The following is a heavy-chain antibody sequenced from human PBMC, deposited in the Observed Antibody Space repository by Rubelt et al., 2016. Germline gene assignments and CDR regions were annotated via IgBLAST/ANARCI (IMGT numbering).Heavy chain of an antibody. CDR1: GGSISSSSYY. CDR2: IYYSGST. J-gene: IGHJ4*02. CDR3: ARGRDSSNDY. D-gene: IGHD6-19*01. V-gene: IGHV4-39*01. Sequence: QLQLQESGPGLVKPSETLSLTCTVSGGSISSSSYYWGWIRQPPGKGLEWIGSIYYSGSTYYNPSLKSRVTISVATSKNQFSLKLSAVTAADTAVYYCARGRDSSNDYWGQGTLVTVSS.